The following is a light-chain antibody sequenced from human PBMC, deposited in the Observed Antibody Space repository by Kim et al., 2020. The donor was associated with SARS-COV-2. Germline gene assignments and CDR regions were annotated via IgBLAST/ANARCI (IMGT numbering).Light chain of an antibody. CDR3: QQYDSYPWT. CDR1: QTISEW. CDR2: KAS. Sequence: GDRVTITCRASQTISEWLTWYQQKPGKAPKLLMYKASTLESGVPSRFSGSGSGTEFTLTISSLQPDDFATYYCQQYDSYPWTFGQGTKVDIK. V-gene: IGKV1-5*03. J-gene: IGKJ1*01.